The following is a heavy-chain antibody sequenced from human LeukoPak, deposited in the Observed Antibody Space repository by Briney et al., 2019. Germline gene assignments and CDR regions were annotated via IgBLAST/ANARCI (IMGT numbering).Heavy chain of an antibody. CDR3: ARDSYCSGGTCYSSAEYFQH. CDR1: GFTFSFYE. D-gene: IGHD2-15*01. Sequence: GGSLRLSCAASGFTFSFYEMNWVRQAPGKGLEWVSHISSSGITIYYADSVKGRFTISRDNARNSLYLQMNSLRAEDTAVYYCARDSYCSGGTCYSSAEYFQHWGQGTLVTVSS. CDR2: ISSSGITI. V-gene: IGHV3-48*03. J-gene: IGHJ1*01.